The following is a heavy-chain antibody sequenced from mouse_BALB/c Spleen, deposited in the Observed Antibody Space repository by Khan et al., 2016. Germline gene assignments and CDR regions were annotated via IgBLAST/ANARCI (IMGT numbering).Heavy chain of an antibody. CDR1: GYTFTNYG. CDR2: INTNTGEP. V-gene: IGHV9-3*02. J-gene: IGHJ2*01. Sequence: QIQLVQSGPELKKPGETVKISCKASGYTFTNYGMNWVKQAPGKGLKWMGWINTNTGEPTYAEEFKGRFAFSLETSASTAYVQINNLKNAGTATYVCARSGGNFDYWGQGTTLTVSS. D-gene: IGHD3-1*01. CDR3: ARSGGNFDY.